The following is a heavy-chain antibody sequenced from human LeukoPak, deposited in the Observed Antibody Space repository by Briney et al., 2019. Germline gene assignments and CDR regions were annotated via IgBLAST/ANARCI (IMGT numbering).Heavy chain of an antibody. J-gene: IGHJ4*02. D-gene: IGHD4-11*01. CDR1: GFTFSSSW. CDR3: AKGEMTTATPFDY. CDR2: IRGDGSRE. V-gene: IGHV3-7*03. Sequence: GGSLRLSCAASGFTFSSSWMSWVRQAPGKGLEWVANIRGDGSRENYVDSVKGRFTVSSDNAKNSLYLEMSSLRAEDTAVYYCAKGEMTTATPFDYWGQGTLVTVSS.